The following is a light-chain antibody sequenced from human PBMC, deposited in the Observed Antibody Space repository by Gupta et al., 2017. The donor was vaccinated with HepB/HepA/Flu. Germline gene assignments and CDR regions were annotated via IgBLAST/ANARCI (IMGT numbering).Light chain of an antibody. J-gene: IGKJ3*01. CDR1: QSLLHSNGYNY. V-gene: IGKV2-28*01. CDR3: MQALQTPPFT. Sequence: EIVMTQSPLSLPVTPGEPASFSCRSSQSLLHSNGYNYLDWYLQKPGQSPQLLIYLGSNRASGVPDRFSGSGSGTDFTLKISRVEAEDVGVYYCMQALQTPPFTFGPGTKVDIK. CDR2: LGS.